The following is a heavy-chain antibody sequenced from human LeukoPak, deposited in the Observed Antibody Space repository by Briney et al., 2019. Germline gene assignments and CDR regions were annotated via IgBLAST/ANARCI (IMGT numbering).Heavy chain of an antibody. CDR1: GGSFSGYY. CDR2: IYYSGST. J-gene: IGHJ4*02. Sequence: SETLSLTCAVYGGSFSGYYWSWIRQPPGKGLEWIGYIYYSGSTNYKPSLKSRVTISVETSKNQFSLKLRSVTAADTAVYYCARVTGYMIEDYFDYWGQGTLVTVSS. D-gene: IGHD3-22*01. CDR3: ARVTGYMIEDYFDY. V-gene: IGHV4-59*01.